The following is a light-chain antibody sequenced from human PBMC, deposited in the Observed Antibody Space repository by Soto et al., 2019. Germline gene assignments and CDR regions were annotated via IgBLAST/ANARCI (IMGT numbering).Light chain of an antibody. Sequence: SPSTLSASVGDRVTITCRASQSLSGWLAWYQQKPGQAPRLLIYGASSRATGIPDRFSGSGSGTEFTLTISSLQSEDFAEYHCQQYNNWPQTFGQGTKVDIK. CDR2: GAS. J-gene: IGKJ1*01. CDR1: QSLSGW. V-gene: IGKV3D-15*01. CDR3: QQYNNWPQT.